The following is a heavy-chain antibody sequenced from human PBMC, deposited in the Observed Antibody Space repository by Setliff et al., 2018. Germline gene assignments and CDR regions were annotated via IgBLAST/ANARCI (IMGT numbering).Heavy chain of an antibody. D-gene: IGHD2-21*02. Sequence: ASVKVSCKASGYTFNNYAINWVRQAPGQGLEWMGWISTNTGNPTYAQGFTGRFVFSLDTSVSTAYLQISSLKAEDTAVYYCARASRFGTAIYKGDYYMDVWGNGTTVT. V-gene: IGHV7-4-1*02. J-gene: IGHJ6*03. CDR1: GYTFNNYA. CDR2: ISTNTGNP. CDR3: ARASRFGTAIYKGDYYMDV.